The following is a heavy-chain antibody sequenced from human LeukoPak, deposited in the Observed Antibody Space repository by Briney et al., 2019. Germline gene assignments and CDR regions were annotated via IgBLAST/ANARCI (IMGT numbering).Heavy chain of an antibody. CDR1: GFTFSSYA. J-gene: IGHJ4*02. D-gene: IGHD3-22*01. Sequence: GGSLRLSCAASGFTFSSYAMSWVRQAPGKGLEWVGFIKNKAFGGTTEYAASVRGRFTISRDVSKSIAYLQMNSLKTEDTAVYYCTRVNYYDSSGYYNPHFDYWGQGTLVTVSS. CDR2: IKNKAFGGTT. V-gene: IGHV3-49*04. CDR3: TRVNYYDSSGYYNPHFDY.